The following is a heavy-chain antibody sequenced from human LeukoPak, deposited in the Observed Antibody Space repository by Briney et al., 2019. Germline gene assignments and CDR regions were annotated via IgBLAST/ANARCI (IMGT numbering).Heavy chain of an antibody. Sequence: GGSLRLSCAASGFTFSNYWMAWVRQAPGKGLEWVANINLDGSEKDYVDSLKGRCTISRDDAKNSLYLQVNTLRAEDTAVYYCARDSEKSSSFAFDIWGQGTVVTVSS. J-gene: IGHJ3*02. V-gene: IGHV3-7*01. CDR2: INLDGSEK. D-gene: IGHD6-13*01. CDR3: ARDSEKSSSFAFDI. CDR1: GFTFSNYW.